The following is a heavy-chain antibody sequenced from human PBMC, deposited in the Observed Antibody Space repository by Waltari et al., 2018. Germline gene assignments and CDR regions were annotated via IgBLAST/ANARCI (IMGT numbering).Heavy chain of an antibody. J-gene: IGHJ4*02. V-gene: IGHV3-74*01. D-gene: IGHD3-9*01. CDR3: VRGSNDWIGLDY. CDR2: INPDGRET. CDR1: GFTFSNDW. Sequence: EVQLVESGGGLVQPGGSLRLSCAPPGFTFSNDWMHWVRQAPGKGLLCVSRINPDGRETNYADSVKGRFTISRDNAKNTLYLQMNSLRGEDTAVYYCVRGSNDWIGLDYWGQGALVTVSS.